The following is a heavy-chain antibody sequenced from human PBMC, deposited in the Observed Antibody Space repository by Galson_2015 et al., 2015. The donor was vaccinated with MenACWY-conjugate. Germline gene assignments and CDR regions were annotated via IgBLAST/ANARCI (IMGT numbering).Heavy chain of an antibody. V-gene: IGHV3-30*04. Sequence: AASGFSVGNYVIHWVRQTPGKGLEWVAAISFDGSTYYTDSVKGRFTISTDNSKNTVYVQMISLTTEDTALYYCVREGHSSGYAPAFDKWGQGTLVTVSS. D-gene: IGHD3-22*01. CDR2: ISFDGST. CDR3: VREGHSSGYAPAFDK. CDR1: GFSVGNYV. J-gene: IGHJ4*02.